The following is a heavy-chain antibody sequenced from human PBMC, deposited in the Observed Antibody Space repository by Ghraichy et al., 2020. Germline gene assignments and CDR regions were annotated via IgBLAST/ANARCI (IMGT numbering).Heavy chain of an antibody. V-gene: IGHV4-34*01. Sequence: SETLSLTCAVYGGSFSGYYWSWIRQPPGKGLEWIGEINHSGSTNYNPSLKSRVTISVDTSKSRFSLKLSSVTAADTAVYYCARGDTIFGVIIIGPSSARYGMDVWGQGTTVTVSS. D-gene: IGHD3-3*01. CDR2: INHSGST. CDR1: GGSFSGYY. J-gene: IGHJ6*02. CDR3: ARGDTIFGVIIIGPSSARYGMDV.